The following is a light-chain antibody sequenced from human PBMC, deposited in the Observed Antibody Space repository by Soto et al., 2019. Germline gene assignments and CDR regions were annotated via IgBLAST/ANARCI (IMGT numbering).Light chain of an antibody. V-gene: IGLV2-8*01. Sequence: QSALTQPPSASGSPGQSVAISCIGTTSDVGGYIHVSWYQHHPGKAPKLMIYEVNKRPSGVPDRFSGSKSGNTASLTVSGLQADDEADYYCTSYAGSNNPVVFGGGTKLTVL. CDR3: TSYAGSNNPVV. CDR1: TSDVGGYIH. J-gene: IGLJ2*01. CDR2: EVN.